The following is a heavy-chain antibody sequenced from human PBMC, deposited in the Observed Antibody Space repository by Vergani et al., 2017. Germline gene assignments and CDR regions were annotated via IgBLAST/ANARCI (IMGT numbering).Heavy chain of an antibody. CDR1: GYTFTSYW. CDR3: ARHRDEEIPDY. J-gene: IGHJ4*02. D-gene: IGHD2-2*02. V-gene: IGHV5-51*01. CDR2: IYPGDSDT. Sequence: VQLVQSGAEVKKPGASVKVSCKASGYTFTSYWIGWVRQMPGKGLEWMGIIYPGDSDTRYSPSFQGQVTISADKSISTAYLQWSSLKASDTAMYYCARHRDEEIPDYWGQGTLVTVSS.